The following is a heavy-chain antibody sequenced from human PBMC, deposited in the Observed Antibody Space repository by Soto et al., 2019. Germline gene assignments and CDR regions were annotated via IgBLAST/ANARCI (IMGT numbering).Heavy chain of an antibody. D-gene: IGHD1-26*01. J-gene: IGHJ3*02. CDR1: GFSFSSYS. CDR2: ISSSSSYI. Sequence: GGSLRLSCAASGFSFSSYSMNWVRQAPGKGLEWVSSISSSSSYIYYADSVKGRFTISRDNAKNSLYLQLNSLRAEDTAVYYCARGVGVSDSIDSWGQGTMVSVSS. CDR3: ARGVGVSDSIDS. V-gene: IGHV3-21*01.